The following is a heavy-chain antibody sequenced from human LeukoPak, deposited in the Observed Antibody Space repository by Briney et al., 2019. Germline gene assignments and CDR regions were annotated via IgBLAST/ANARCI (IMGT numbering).Heavy chain of an antibody. Sequence: GESLKISCKGSGYSFTSYWIGWVRQMPGKGLEWMGIIYPGDSDTRYSPSFQGQVTISADKSISTAYLQWSSLKASDTAMYYCAREGGSYDGYYWYFDLWGRGTLVTVSS. J-gene: IGHJ2*01. V-gene: IGHV5-51*01. CDR3: AREGGSYDGYYWYFDL. D-gene: IGHD1-26*01. CDR1: GYSFTSYW. CDR2: IYPGDSDT.